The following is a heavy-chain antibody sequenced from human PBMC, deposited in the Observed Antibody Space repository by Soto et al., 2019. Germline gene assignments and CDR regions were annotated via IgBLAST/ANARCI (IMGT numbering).Heavy chain of an antibody. CDR2: ISGSGGST. Sequence: GSLRLSCAASGFTFSSYAMSWVRQAPGKGLEWVSAISGSGGSTYYADSVKGRFTISRDNSKNTLYLQMNSLRAEDTAVYYCAKDHVYYYGSGSEASMDVWGQGTTVTVSS. V-gene: IGHV3-23*01. J-gene: IGHJ6*02. CDR1: GFTFSSYA. D-gene: IGHD3-10*01. CDR3: AKDHVYYYGSGSEASMDV.